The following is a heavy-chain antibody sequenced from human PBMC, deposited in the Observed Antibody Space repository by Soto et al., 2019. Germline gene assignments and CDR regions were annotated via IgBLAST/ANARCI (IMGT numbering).Heavy chain of an antibody. D-gene: IGHD1-20*01. CDR1: GGSISSGGYY. CDR3: ARVDNGVFDY. J-gene: IGHJ4*02. V-gene: IGHV4-31*03. Sequence: SETLSLNCTVSGGSISSGGYYWSWIRQHPGKGLEWIGYIYYSGSTYYNPSLKSRVTISVDTSKNQFSLKLSSVTAADTAVYYCARVDNGVFDYWGQGTLVTVSS. CDR2: IYYSGST.